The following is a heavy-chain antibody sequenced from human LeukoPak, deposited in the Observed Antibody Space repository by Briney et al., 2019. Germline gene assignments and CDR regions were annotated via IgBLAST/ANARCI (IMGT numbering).Heavy chain of an antibody. D-gene: IGHD2-8*01. V-gene: IGHV4-31*11. CDR2: IYYSGTA. Sequence: PSETLSLTCAVYSGSFGTSYWSWIRQHPEKGLEWIGYIYYSGTAYYNPSLKSRVTMSVDTSKNQFSLKLDSVTAADTAVYYCARFSNAHGVKFDYWGQGTLVTVSS. J-gene: IGHJ4*02. CDR3: ARFSNAHGVKFDY. CDR1: SGSFGTSY.